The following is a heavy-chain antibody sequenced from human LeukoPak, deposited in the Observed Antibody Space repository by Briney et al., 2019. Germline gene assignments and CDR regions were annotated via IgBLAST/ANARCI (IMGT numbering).Heavy chain of an antibody. V-gene: IGHV4-59*01. Sequence: SETLSLTCTVSGAYFTNYYWSFIRQPPGEGLEWIGFSSYNGNTNYNPSLKSRVTISVDMSKNQFSLRLKSVTAADTAVYYCARGALLWFGAKMEYYFDSWGQGTPLTVSS. D-gene: IGHD3-10*01. CDR3: ARGALLWFGAKMEYYFDS. J-gene: IGHJ4*02. CDR2: SSYNGNT. CDR1: GAYFTNYY.